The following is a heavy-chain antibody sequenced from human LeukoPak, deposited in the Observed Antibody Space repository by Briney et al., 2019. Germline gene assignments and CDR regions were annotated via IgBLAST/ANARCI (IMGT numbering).Heavy chain of an antibody. CDR1: GGSNSSYY. V-gene: IGHV4-59*01. D-gene: IGHD3-22*01. CDR3: ARERLGYYDRSGLDY. CDR2: IYYSGST. J-gene: IGHJ4*02. Sequence: PSETLSLTCTVSGGSNSSYYWNWIRQPPGKGLEWIGYIYYSGSTNYNPSLKSRVTTSVDTSKNQFSLKLSSVTAADTAVYYCARERLGYYDRSGLDYWGQGTLVTVSS.